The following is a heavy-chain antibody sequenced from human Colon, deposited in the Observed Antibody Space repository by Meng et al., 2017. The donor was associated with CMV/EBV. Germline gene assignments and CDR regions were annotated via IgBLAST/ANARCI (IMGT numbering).Heavy chain of an antibody. D-gene: IGHD3-16*01. V-gene: IGHV3-23*01. CDR2: ISGSGGRT. CDR1: GFTFTSYA. CDR3: ARENYGPIEY. J-gene: IGHJ4*02. Sequence: LSCAASGFTFTSYAMTWVRQAPGKGLEWASLISGSGGRTWYADSVKGRFTISRDNSKNTVYLQMNSLRAEDTAVYYCARENYGPIEYWGQGIMVTVSS.